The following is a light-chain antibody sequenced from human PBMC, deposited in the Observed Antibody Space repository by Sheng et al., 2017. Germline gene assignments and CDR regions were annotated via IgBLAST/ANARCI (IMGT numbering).Light chain of an antibody. CDR3: QTWGTGTHE. J-gene: IGLJ2*01. CDR2: LNSDGSH. CDR1: SGHSSYA. Sequence: QLVLTQSPSASASLGASVKLTCTLSSGHSSYAIDWHQQQPERGPRYLMKLNSDGSHSKGDGIPDRFSGSSSGAERYLTISSLQSEDEADYYCQTWGTGTHEFGGGTKLTVL. V-gene: IGLV4-69*01.